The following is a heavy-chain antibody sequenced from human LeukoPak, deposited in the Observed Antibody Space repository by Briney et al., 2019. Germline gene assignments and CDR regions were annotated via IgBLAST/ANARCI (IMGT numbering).Heavy chain of an antibody. D-gene: IGHD3-10*01. CDR1: GYTFTSYA. V-gene: IGHV1-69*13. Sequence: SVKVSCKASGYTFTSYAISWVRQAPGQGLEWMGGIIPIFGTANYAWKFQGRVTITADESTSTAYMELSSLRSEDTAVYYCARSYYYGSGRPRYFDLWGRGTLVTVSS. CDR3: ARSYYYGSGRPRYFDL. J-gene: IGHJ2*01. CDR2: IIPIFGTA.